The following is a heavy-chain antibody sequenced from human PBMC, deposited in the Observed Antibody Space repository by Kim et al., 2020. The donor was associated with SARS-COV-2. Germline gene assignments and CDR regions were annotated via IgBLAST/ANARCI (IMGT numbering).Heavy chain of an antibody. J-gene: IGHJ3*02. V-gene: IGHV3-11*05. D-gene: IGHD3-16*01. Sequence: YANSVQGRFTISRDNAKNSLYLQMNSLRAEDTAVYYCARGKAYTHDAFDIWGQGTMVTVSS. CDR3: ARGKAYTHDAFDI.